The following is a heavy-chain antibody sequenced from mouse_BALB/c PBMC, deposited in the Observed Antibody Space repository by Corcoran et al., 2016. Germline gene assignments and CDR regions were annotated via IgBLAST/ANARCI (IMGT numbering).Heavy chain of an antibody. V-gene: IGHV9-1*02. CDR3: ARKGSYYAMDY. Sequence: QIQLVQSGPELKKPGETVKISCKASGYTFTNYGMNWVKQAPGKGLKWMGWINTYTGEPTYADDFKERFAFSLETSASTAYLQINNLKNEDMATYFCARKGSYYAMDYWGQGTSVTVSS. CDR1: GYTFTNYG. CDR2: INTYTGEP. J-gene: IGHJ4*01.